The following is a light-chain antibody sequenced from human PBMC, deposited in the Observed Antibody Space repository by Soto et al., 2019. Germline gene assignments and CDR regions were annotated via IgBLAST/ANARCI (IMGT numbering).Light chain of an antibody. CDR3: RQYGSSPSYT. CDR2: GAS. Sequence: EIVLTQSPGTLSLSPGARATLSCRASQSVSSSSYLAWYQQKPGQAPRLLIYGASSRATGIPDRFSGSVSATDFTLTISRLEPEDFAVYYCRQYGSSPSYTFGQGTNLEIK. V-gene: IGKV3-20*01. J-gene: IGKJ2*01. CDR1: QSVSSSSY.